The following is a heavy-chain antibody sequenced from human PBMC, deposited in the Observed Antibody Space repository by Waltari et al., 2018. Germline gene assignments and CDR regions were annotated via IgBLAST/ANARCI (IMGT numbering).Heavy chain of an antibody. CDR1: NYTFINYG. CDR3: ARESSGWFGMDV. D-gene: IGHD6-19*01. CDR2: ISPYNGNT. Sequence: QVHLVQSGGEVKKPGAAVTVSCTAYNYTFINYGISWVVQAPGQGLEWMGWISPYNGNTNQAQNFQGRLTMTTDTSTNTAYMELRTLISDDTAVYYCARESSGWFGMDVWGQGTTVTVS. V-gene: IGHV1-18*04. J-gene: IGHJ6*02.